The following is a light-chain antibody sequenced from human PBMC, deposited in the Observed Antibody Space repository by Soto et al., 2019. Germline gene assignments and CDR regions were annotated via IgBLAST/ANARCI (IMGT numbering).Light chain of an antibody. CDR1: SSKIGSSY. J-gene: IGLJ2*01. CDR3: ASWDDTLDVA. V-gene: IGLV1-47*01. Sequence: QSVLTQPPSASGTPGQTVTISCSGSSSKIGSSYVFWYQQLPGTAPKLLIYRNNQRPSGVPDRFSGSKSGTSASLAISGLRSVDEADYYCASWDDTLDVAFGGGTKLTVL. CDR2: RNN.